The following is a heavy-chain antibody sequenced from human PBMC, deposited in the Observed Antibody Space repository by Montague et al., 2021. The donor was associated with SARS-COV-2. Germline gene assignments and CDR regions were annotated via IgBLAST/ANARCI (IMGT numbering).Heavy chain of an antibody. D-gene: IGHD3-22*01. Sequence: SETLSLTCTVSGSSISSYYWSWIRQPPGKGLEWIGYIYYSGSTNYNPSLKSRVTISVDTSKNQFSLKVRSVTAADTAVYYCARGDYYDSTGYYDYWGQGTLVTVSS. V-gene: IGHV4-59*01. CDR3: ARGDYYDSTGYYDY. CDR2: IYYSGST. CDR1: GSSISSYY. J-gene: IGHJ4*01.